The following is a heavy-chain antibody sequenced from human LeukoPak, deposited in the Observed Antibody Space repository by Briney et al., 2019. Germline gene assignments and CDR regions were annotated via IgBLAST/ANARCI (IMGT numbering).Heavy chain of an antibody. CDR2: INPNSGGT. V-gene: IGHV1-2*04. CDR3: ARDQRGSSSGDWFDP. CDR1: GYTFTGYY. D-gene: IGHD1-26*01. Sequence: GASVKVSCKASGYTFTGYYMHWVRQAPGQGLEWMGWINPNSGGTNYAQKFQGWVTMTRDTSISTAYMELSRLRSDDTAVYYCARDQRGSSSGDWFDPWGQGTLVTVSS. J-gene: IGHJ5*02.